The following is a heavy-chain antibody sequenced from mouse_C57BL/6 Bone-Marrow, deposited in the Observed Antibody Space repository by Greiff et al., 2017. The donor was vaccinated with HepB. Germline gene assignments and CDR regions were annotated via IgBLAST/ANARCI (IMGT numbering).Heavy chain of an antibody. CDR1: GYTFTSYW. D-gene: IGHD1-1*01. V-gene: IGHV1-64*01. CDR3: ARSLFYYGFFFDV. Sequence: VKLQQPGAELVKPGASVKLSCKASGYTFTSYWMHWVKQRPGQGLEWIGMIHPNSGSTNYNEKFKSKATLTVDKSSSTAYMQLSSLTSEDSAVYYCARSLFYYGFFFDVWGTGTTVTVSS. CDR2: IHPNSGST. J-gene: IGHJ1*03.